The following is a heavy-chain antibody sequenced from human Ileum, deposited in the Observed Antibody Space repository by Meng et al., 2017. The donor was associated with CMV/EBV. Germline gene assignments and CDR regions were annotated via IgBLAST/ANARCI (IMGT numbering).Heavy chain of an antibody. Sequence: GFTFNSYVINWGRQAPGKGLEWVSSISSSSRYIYYADSVKGRFTISRDNAKNLLFLQMDSLRVEDTAVYYCARGRATVTTVGHGMDVWGQGTVVTVSS. V-gene: IGHV3-21*06. D-gene: IGHD4-17*01. CDR1: GFTFNSYV. CDR2: ISSSSRYI. CDR3: ARGRATVTTVGHGMDV. J-gene: IGHJ6*02.